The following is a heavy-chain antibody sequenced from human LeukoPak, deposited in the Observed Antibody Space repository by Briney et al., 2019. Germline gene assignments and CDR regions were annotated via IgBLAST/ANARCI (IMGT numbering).Heavy chain of an antibody. Sequence: GGSLRLSCAASGFTFSSYAMHWVRQAPGKGLEWVAVISYDGSNKYYADSVKGRFTISRDNSKNTLYLQMNSLRAEDTAVYYCARKHLWFDYWGQGTLVTVSS. CDR3: ARKHLWFDY. CDR1: GFTFSSYA. V-gene: IGHV3-30-3*01. CDR2: ISYDGSNK. J-gene: IGHJ4*02. D-gene: IGHD3-10*01.